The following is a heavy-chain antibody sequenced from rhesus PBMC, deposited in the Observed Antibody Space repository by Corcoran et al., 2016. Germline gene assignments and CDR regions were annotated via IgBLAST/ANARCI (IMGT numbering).Heavy chain of an antibody. Sequence: QVQLVQSGAEVKKPGASVKVSCKASGFTFGSYAINWVRQAPGKGLEWMGVIIPLVGITNYEEKFQGRVTMTADTSKSTAYIELSSLRSEDTAVYYCARASYYDSGYYTFDYWGQGVLVTVSS. V-gene: IGHV1-198*02. CDR1: GFTFGSYA. CDR3: ARASYYDSGYYTFDY. J-gene: IGHJ4*01. CDR2: IIPLVGIT. D-gene: IGHD3-28*01.